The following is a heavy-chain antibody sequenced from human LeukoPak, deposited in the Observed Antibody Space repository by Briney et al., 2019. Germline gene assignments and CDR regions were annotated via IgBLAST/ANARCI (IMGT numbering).Heavy chain of an antibody. CDR1: GYTFTSYD. CDR2: MNPNSGNT. Sequence: ASVKVSCKASGYTFTSYDINWVRQATGQGLEWMGWMNPNSGNTGYAQKFQGRVTMTRSTSMSTAYMELSSLRSEDTAVYYCARSGAVAGSWFDPWGQGTLVTASS. D-gene: IGHD6-19*01. J-gene: IGHJ5*02. V-gene: IGHV1-8*01. CDR3: ARSGAVAGSWFDP.